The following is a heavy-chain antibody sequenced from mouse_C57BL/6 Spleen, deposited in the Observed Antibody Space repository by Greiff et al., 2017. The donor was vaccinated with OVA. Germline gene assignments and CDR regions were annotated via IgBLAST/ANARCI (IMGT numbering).Heavy chain of an antibody. CDR1: GFTFSSYA. Sequence: DVHLVESGEGLVKPGGSLKLSCAASGFTFSSYAMSWVRQTPEKRLEWVAYISSGGDYIYYADTVKGRFTISRDNARNTLYLQLSSLKSEDTAMYYCTRDAGTGFAYWGKGTLVTVSA. CDR2: ISSGGDYI. V-gene: IGHV5-9-1*02. CDR3: TRDAGTGFAY. J-gene: IGHJ3*01. D-gene: IGHD4-1*01.